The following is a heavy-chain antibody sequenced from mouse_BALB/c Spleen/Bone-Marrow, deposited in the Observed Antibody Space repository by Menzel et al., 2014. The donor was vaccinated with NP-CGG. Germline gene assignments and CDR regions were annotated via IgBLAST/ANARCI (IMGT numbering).Heavy chain of an antibody. D-gene: IGHD2-10*02. CDR3: GRYGYDAMDF. CDR2: LHPYNGDT. CDR1: GLSFTEYF. Sequence: EVKLQEPDPELVKPGASVKLSSRASGLSFTEYFINWVKQSHGKSLEWIGRLHPYNGDTFYNQKFKVKATLTVDQSSNTALMEILRLASEESGSYYWGRYGYDAMDFRGQGT. J-gene: IGHJ4*01. V-gene: IGHV1-20*02.